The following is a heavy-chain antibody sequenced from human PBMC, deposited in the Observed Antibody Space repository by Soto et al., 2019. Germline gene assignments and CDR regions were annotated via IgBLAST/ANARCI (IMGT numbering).Heavy chain of an antibody. J-gene: IGHJ5*02. V-gene: IGHV1-24*01. CDR1: GYTLTELS. CDR2: FDPEGGET. CDR3: AGLHTYYDFWSGYPTPGSGWFDP. D-gene: IGHD3-3*01. Sequence: ASVKVSCKVSGYTLTELSMHWVRQAPGKGLEWMGGFDPEGGETIYAQKFQGRVTMTEDTSTATAYMELSSLRSEDTAVYYCAGLHTYYDFWSGYPTPGSGWFDPWGQGTLVTVSS.